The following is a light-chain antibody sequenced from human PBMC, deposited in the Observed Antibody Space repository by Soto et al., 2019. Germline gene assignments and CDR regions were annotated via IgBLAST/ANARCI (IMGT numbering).Light chain of an antibody. CDR3: MQSTQFPLT. CDR2: KVS. Sequence: DIVMTQTPLSSPVTLGPPASISCRSSPSLVHSDGNTYLNWLRQRQGQPPRPXIYKVSDRFSGVPDRFAGSGAETDFTLRISRVEAEDVGTYYCMQSTQFPLTFGGGTKVDI. CDR1: PSLVHSDGNTY. J-gene: IGKJ4*01. V-gene: IGKV2-24*01.